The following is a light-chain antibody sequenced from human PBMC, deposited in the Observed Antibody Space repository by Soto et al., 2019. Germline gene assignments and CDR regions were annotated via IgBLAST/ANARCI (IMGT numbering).Light chain of an antibody. Sequence: QSALTQPASVSGSPGQSITISCTGTSGDVGTYDLVSWYQPHPGAAPKLMIYEATRRPSGISNRFSGSKSGNTASLTISGLQAEDEAAYYCCSFAGSNSWVFGGGTQLTVL. CDR2: EAT. J-gene: IGLJ3*02. V-gene: IGLV2-23*01. CDR3: CSFAGSNSWV. CDR1: SGDVGTYDL.